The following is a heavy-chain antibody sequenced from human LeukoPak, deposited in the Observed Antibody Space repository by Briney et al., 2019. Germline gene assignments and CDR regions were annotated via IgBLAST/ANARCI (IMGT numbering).Heavy chain of an antibody. Sequence: GGSLRLSCAASGFTFSSYWMLWVRQAPGKGLEWVAHIKQGGSEIHYVDSVMGRFTSSRDNAKNSLYLQMNSLRADDTAVYYCARDLSDIVVVPAATHFCYYGMDVWGKGTTVTVSS. J-gene: IGHJ6*04. V-gene: IGHV3-7*03. CDR2: IKQGGSEI. CDR3: ARDLSDIVVVPAATHFCYYGMDV. D-gene: IGHD2-2*01. CDR1: GFTFSSYW.